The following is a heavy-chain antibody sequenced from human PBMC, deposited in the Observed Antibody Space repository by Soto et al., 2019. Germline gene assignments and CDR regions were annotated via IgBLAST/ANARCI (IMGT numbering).Heavy chain of an antibody. D-gene: IGHD6-13*01. V-gene: IGHV4-59*01. CDR2: VYYSGNT. CDR3: ARKGAAASYAHYYVDV. J-gene: IGHJ6*03. CDR1: GGSISPYY. Sequence: SETLSVTCTVSGGSISPYYWSWIRQPPGKGLEWIGYVYYSGNTNYNPSLESRVTISVDTSRNRFSLNLTSATAADTAVHYCARKGAAASYAHYYVDVWGRGTAVTVSS.